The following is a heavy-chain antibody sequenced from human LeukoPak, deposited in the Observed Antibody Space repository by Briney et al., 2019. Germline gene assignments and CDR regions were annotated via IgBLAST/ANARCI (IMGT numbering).Heavy chain of an antibody. CDR2: IYYSGST. CDR1: GGSISSSSYY. D-gene: IGHD6-13*01. V-gene: IGHV4-39*01. CDR3: ARQRIAAAGVDY. Sequence: PSETLSLTCTVSGGSISSSSYYWGWIRQPPGKGLEWIGSIYYSGSTYYNPSLKSRVTISVDTSKNQFSLKLSSVTAADTAVYYCARQRIAAAGVDYWGQGTLVTVSS. J-gene: IGHJ4*02.